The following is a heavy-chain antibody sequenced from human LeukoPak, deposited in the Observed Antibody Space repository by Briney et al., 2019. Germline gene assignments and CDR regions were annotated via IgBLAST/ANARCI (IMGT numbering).Heavy chain of an antibody. Sequence: ASVKVSCKASGYTFTGYYMHWVRQAPGQGLEWMGWINPNSGGTNYAQKFQGWVTMTRDTSISTAYMELSRLRSDDTAVYYCARDLRDYYGSGYYYGMDVWGQGTTVTVSS. CDR1: GYTFTGYY. CDR3: ARDLRDYYGSGYYYGMDV. CDR2: INPNSGGT. V-gene: IGHV1-2*04. J-gene: IGHJ6*02. D-gene: IGHD3-10*01.